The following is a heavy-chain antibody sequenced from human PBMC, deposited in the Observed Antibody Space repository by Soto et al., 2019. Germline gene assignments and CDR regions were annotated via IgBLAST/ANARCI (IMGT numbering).Heavy chain of an antibody. V-gene: IGHV1-2*02. CDR2: INPNSGGT. CDR1: GYTFTDYF. J-gene: IGHJ4*02. D-gene: IGHD6-6*01. Sequence: GASVKVSCKASGYTFTDYFIHWVRQAPGQGLEWMGWINPNSGGTNYVQKFQGRVTMTRDTSISTVYMELSRLRSDDTAVYYCASSTSSYRRTHYWGQGTLVTVSS. CDR3: ASSTSSYRRTHY.